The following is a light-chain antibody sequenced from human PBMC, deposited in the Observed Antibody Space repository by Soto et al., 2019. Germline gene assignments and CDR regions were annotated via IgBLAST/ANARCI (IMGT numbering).Light chain of an antibody. J-gene: IGKJ1*01. V-gene: IGKV3D-15*01. CDR2: AAS. CDR3: QKYNNWPQK. CDR1: QSVRNN. Sequence: EIVITHSPSTLSVSPVERATLSFMASQSVRNNYLAWYQQRPGQAPRLLIYAASSRATGIPDRFSGSGSGTEFTLTISSLQSEDFAVYYCQKYNNWPQKFGQGTKVDIK.